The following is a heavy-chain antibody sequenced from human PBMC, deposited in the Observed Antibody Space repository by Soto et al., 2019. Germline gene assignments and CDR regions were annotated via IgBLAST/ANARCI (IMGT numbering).Heavy chain of an antibody. Sequence: PSETLSLTCTVSGGSISSGGYYWSWIRQHPGKGLEWIGYIYYSGSTYYNPSLKSRVTISVDTSKNQFSLKLSSVTAADTAVYYCARDVAGHCSSTSCYDYYYYGMDVWGQGTTVTVSS. V-gene: IGHV4-31*03. D-gene: IGHD2-2*01. CDR2: IYYSGST. CDR1: GGSISSGGYY. J-gene: IGHJ6*02. CDR3: ARDVAGHCSSTSCYDYYYYGMDV.